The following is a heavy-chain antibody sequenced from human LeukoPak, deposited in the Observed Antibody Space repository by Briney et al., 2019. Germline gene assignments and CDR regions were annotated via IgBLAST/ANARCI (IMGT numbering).Heavy chain of an antibody. CDR1: GGTFISYA. CDR3: ATTHRDQNYDILTGYYTT. V-gene: IGHV1-69*05. CDR2: IIPIFGTA. J-gene: IGHJ5*02. Sequence: VASVTVSCKASGGTFISYAISWVRQAPGQGLEWMGGIIPIFGTANYAQKFQGRVTITTDESTSTAYMELSSLRSEDTAVYYCATTHRDQNYDILTGYYTTWGQGTLVTVSS. D-gene: IGHD3-9*01.